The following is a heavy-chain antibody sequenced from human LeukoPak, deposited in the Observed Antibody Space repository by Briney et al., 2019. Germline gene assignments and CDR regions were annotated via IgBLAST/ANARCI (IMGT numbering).Heavy chain of an antibody. CDR2: ISWNSGSI. CDR1: GFTFDDYA. Sequence: GGSLRLSCAASGFTFDDYAMHWVRQAPGKGLEWVSGISWNSGSIGYADSVKGRFTISRDNAKNSLYLQMNSLRAEDTALYYCAKETRIMITFGGVIENDAFDIWGQGTMVTVSS. D-gene: IGHD3-16*02. J-gene: IGHJ3*02. V-gene: IGHV3-9*01. CDR3: AKETRIMITFGGVIENDAFDI.